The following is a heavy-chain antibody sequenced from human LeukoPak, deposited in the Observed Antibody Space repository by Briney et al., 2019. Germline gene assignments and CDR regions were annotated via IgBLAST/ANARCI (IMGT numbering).Heavy chain of an antibody. J-gene: IGHJ4*02. CDR3: ARGGYYSAWAEDY. Sequence: GGSLRLSCAASGFTFSNYWMGWVRQAPGRGLEWVANINEDGSEKYHVDSVKGRFTISRDNGKNSLYLQINSLRAEDTAVFYCARGGYYSAWAEDYWGQGTLVTVSS. V-gene: IGHV3-7*01. D-gene: IGHD3-22*01. CDR2: INEDGSEK. CDR1: GFTFSNYW.